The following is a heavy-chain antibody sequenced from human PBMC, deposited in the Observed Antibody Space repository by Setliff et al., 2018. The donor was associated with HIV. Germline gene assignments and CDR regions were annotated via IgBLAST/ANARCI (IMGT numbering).Heavy chain of an antibody. V-gene: IGHV5-10-1*01. CDR1: GYRFTNNW. D-gene: IGHD3-16*01. CDR3: ARGQGFVWGSSLDAFDI. CDR2: INPSDSDV. Sequence: GESLKISCQGSGYRFTNNWVNWVRQMPGKGLEWMGRINPSDSDVHYSPAFQRHVTISADKSISGAYLQWSSLKASDSATYYCARGQGFVWGSSLDAFDIWGQGTMVTVSS. J-gene: IGHJ3*02.